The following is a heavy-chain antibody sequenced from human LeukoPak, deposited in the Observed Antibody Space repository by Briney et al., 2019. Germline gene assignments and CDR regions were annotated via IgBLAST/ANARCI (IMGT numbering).Heavy chain of an antibody. CDR1: GFTLSSYW. Sequence: HPGGSLRLSCGASGFTLSSYWMHWVRQAPGKGLVWVSRIKNDGSSTSYADSVKGRFTISIDNAKDTLYLQMNSLRAEDTAVYYCAREVELVHNQGSSANSGYYYYYYYMDVWGKGTTVTVSS. CDR3: AREVELVHNQGSSANSGYYYYYYYMDV. CDR2: IKNDGSST. V-gene: IGHV3-74*01. J-gene: IGHJ6*03. D-gene: IGHD7-27*01.